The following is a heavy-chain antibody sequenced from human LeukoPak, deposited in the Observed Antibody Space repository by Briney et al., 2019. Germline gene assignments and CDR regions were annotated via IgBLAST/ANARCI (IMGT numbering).Heavy chain of an antibody. V-gene: IGHV5-51*01. CDR3: ARQPFVDTAMDD. CDR2: ICPGDSDT. J-gene: IGHJ4*02. CDR1: GNSFSTYW. D-gene: IGHD5-18*01. Sequence: GESLKISCKGSGNSFSTYWIGWVRQMPGKGLEWMGIICPGDSDTRYSPSFEGQVTMSADKSISTAYLQWSSLKASDTAMYYCARQPFVDTAMDDWGQGTLVTVSS.